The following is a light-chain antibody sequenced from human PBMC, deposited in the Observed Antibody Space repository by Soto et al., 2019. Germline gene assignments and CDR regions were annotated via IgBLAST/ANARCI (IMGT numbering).Light chain of an antibody. V-gene: IGLV2-8*01. J-gene: IGLJ1*01. Sequence: QSALTQPPSASGSPGQSVTISCTGTSSDVGGYNYVSWYQQHPGKAPKVIIYEVTKRPSGVPDRFSGSKSGSTASLTVSGLQAEDEADYYCSSYAVTRIFVFGTGTKLTVL. CDR3: SSYAVTRIFV. CDR1: SSDVGGYNY. CDR2: EVT.